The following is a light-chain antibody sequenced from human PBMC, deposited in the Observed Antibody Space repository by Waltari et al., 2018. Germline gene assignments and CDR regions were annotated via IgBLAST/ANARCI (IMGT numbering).Light chain of an antibody. CDR3: TSYGGDNNIVI. V-gene: IGLV2-8*01. J-gene: IGLJ2*01. CDR1: NNDIGSYNH. Sequence: QSALTQPPSASGSPGPSVTISCIGTNNDIGSYNHVSWYQQHPGKAPKFIIFEVNKRPAGVPDRFSGSKSGNTASLTVSGLQAEDEADYYCTSYGGDNNIVIFGGGTKLTVL. CDR2: EVN.